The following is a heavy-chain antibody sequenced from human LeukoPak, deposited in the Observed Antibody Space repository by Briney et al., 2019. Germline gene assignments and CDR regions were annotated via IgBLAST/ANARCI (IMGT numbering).Heavy chain of an antibody. CDR1: GFTFSSYW. Sequence: GGSLRLSCAASGFTFSSYWMSWVRQAPGKGLEWVAVISYDGSNKYYADSVKGLFTISRDNSKNTLYLQMNSLRAEDTAVYYCARGTPNHSGFLEWLSKRRGFEYNWFDPWGQGTLVTVSS. J-gene: IGHJ5*02. D-gene: IGHD3-3*01. CDR2: ISYDGSNK. CDR3: ARGTPNHSGFLEWLSKRRGFEYNWFDP. V-gene: IGHV3-30*03.